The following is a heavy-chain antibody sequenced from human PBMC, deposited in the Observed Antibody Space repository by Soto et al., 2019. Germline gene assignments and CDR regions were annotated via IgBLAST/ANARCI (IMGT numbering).Heavy chain of an antibody. CDR1: GGSISSYY. CDR2: IYYSGST. J-gene: IGHJ3*02. Sequence: SETLSLTCTVSGGSISSYYWSWIRQPPGKGLEWIGYIYYSGSTNYNPSLKSRVTISVDTSKNQFSLKLSSVTAADTAVYYCARIPPRGPFDIWGQGTMVTVSS. V-gene: IGHV4-59*01. D-gene: IGHD2-2*02. CDR3: ARIPPRGPFDI.